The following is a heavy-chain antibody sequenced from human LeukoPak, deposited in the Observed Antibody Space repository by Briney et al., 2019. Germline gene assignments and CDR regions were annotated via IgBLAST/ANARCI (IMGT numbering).Heavy chain of an antibody. CDR1: GYTFTSYG. CDR3: ARVMYGDYVYAFDI. V-gene: IGHV1-18*01. J-gene: IGHJ3*02. D-gene: IGHD4-17*01. Sequence: ASVKVSCKASGYTFTSYGISWVRQAPGQGLEWMGRISAYNGNTNYAQKLQGRVTMTTDTSTSTAYMELRSLRSDDTAVYYCARVMYGDYVYAFDIWGQGTMVTVSS. CDR2: ISAYNGNT.